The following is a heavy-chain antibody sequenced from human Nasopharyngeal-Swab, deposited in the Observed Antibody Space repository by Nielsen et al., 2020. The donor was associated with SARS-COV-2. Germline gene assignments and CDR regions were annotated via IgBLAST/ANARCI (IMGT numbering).Heavy chain of an antibody. Sequence: RQAPGKGLEWIGYIYYSGSTYYNPSLKSRVTISVDTSKNQFSLKLSSVTAADTAVYYCARRGIAVAGVDWGQGTLVTVSS. CDR2: IYYSGST. J-gene: IGHJ4*02. CDR3: ARRGIAVAGVD. D-gene: IGHD6-19*01. V-gene: IGHV4-39*01.